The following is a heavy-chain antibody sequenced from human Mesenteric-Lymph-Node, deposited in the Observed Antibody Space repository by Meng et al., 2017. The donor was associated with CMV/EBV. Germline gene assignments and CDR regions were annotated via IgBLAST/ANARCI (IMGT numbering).Heavy chain of an antibody. CDR3: ARGSSYDILTGYFDY. CDR2: INHSGST. D-gene: IGHD3-9*01. J-gene: IGHJ4*02. CDR1: GGSFSGYY. Sequence: GQFHQGAAVLFYPWGTLAVPCAVYGGSFSGYYWNWIRQSPEKGLEWIGEINHSGSTTYNPSFTSRIIISVDTSTNQISLNMSSVTAADTAVYYCARGSSYDILTGYFDYWGQGALVTVSS. V-gene: IGHV4-34*01.